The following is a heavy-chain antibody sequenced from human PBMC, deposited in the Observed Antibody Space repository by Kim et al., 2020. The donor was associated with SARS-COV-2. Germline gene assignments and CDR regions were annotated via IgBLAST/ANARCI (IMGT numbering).Heavy chain of an antibody. D-gene: IGHD3-3*01. V-gene: IGHV1-2*06. Sequence: ASVKVSCKASGYTFTGYYMHWVRQAPGQGLEWMGRINPNSGGTNYAQKFQGRVTMTRDTSISTAYMELSRLRSDDTAVYYCARGVTPMTIFGVVTHYYYDYAMDVWGKETTVTVSS. CDR3: ARGVTPMTIFGVVTHYYYDYAMDV. J-gene: IGHJ6*04. CDR2: INPNSGGT. CDR1: GYTFTGYY.